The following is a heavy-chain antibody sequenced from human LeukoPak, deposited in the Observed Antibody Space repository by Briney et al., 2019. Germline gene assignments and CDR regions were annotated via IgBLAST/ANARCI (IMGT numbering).Heavy chain of an antibody. CDR3: ARDLMAHSSSAYYYYMDV. Sequence: PSETLSLTCTVSGGSISSYYWSWIRQPPGKGLEWIGYIYYSGSTNYNPSLKSRVTISVDTSKNQFSLKLSSVTAADTAVYYCARDLMAHSSSAYYYYMDVWGKGTTVTVSS. CDR1: GGSISSYY. V-gene: IGHV4-59*01. J-gene: IGHJ6*03. D-gene: IGHD6-13*01. CDR2: IYYSGST.